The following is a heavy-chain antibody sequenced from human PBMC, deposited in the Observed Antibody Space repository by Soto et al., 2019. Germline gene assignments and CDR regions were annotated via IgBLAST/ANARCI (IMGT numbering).Heavy chain of an antibody. D-gene: IGHD4-17*01. V-gene: IGHV3-9*01. CDR2: ISWNSGSI. CDR3: AKDRRGTVTFFDY. J-gene: IGHJ4*02. CDR1: GFTFDDYA. Sequence: GGSLRLSCAASGFTFDDYAMHWVRQAPGKGLEWVSGISWNSGSIGYADSVKGRFTISRDNAKNSLYLQMNSLRAEDTALYYCAKDRRGTVTFFDYWGQGTLVTVSS.